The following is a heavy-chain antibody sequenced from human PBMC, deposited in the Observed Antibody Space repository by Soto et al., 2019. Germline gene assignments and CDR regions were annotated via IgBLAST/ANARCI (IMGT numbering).Heavy chain of an antibody. J-gene: IGHJ3*02. D-gene: IGHD1-26*01. CDR2: IHSDGRST. CDR1: GFTFSDYA. V-gene: IGHV3-74*01. Sequence: RGSLRLSCAASGFTFSDYAMHWVRQAPGKGLVWVSRIHSDGRSTTYADSVKGRFTISRDNARNTVYLQMNSLRVEDTAVYYCARGDRGAFDIWGQGTVVTVSS. CDR3: ARGDRGAFDI.